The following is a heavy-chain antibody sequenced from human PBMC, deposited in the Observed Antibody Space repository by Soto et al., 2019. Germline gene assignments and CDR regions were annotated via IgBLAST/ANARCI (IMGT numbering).Heavy chain of an antibody. CDR3: AREMSYYFDS. Sequence: QLQLQESGSGLVKPSQTLVLTCTVSGDSISRDGYSWSWIRQPPGKGLEWIGFIYHSGATYYNPSLKSRVTTSVDKSKNQFSLRLASVXXXXXAXYYCAREMSYYFDSWGQGTLVTV. V-gene: IGHV4-30-2*01. CDR1: GDSISRDGYS. CDR2: IYHSGAT. J-gene: IGHJ4*02.